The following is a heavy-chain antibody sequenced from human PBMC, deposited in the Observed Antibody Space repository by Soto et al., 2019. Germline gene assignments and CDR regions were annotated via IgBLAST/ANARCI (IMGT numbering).Heavy chain of an antibody. CDR1: GGSISSGGYY. J-gene: IGHJ6*03. Sequence: PSETLSLTCTVSGGSISSGGYYWSWIRQHPGKGLEWIGYIYYSGSTYYNPSLKSRVTISVDTSKNQFSLKLSSVTAADTAVYYCARGRRAYYYGSGSYPYYYYMDVWGKGTTVTVSS. CDR2: IYYSGST. V-gene: IGHV4-31*03. CDR3: ARGRRAYYYGSGSYPYYYYMDV. D-gene: IGHD3-10*01.